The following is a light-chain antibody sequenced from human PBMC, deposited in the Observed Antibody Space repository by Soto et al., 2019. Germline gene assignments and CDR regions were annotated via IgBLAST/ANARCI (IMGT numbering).Light chain of an antibody. CDR1: QSVSSTY. CDR2: GAS. CDR3: QKYGSLTSST. V-gene: IGKV3-20*01. J-gene: IGKJ1*01. Sequence: EIVLTQSPGTLSLSPGERATLSCRASQSVSSTYLAWYQQKPGQAPRLIIYGASSGATGIPDRFSGSGSGTDFTLTISRLEPEDFAVYYCQKYGSLTSSTFGQGTKVEIK.